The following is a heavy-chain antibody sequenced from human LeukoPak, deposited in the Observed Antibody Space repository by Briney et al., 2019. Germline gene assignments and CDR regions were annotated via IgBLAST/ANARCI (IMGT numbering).Heavy chain of an antibody. CDR2: ISSSSSYI. D-gene: IGHD3-10*01. V-gene: IGHV3-21*01. Sequence: GGSLRLSCAASGFTLSSNSMNWVRQAPGKGLEWVSSISSSSSYIYYADSVKGRFTISRDNAKNSLYLQMNSLRAEDTAVYYCARALRRPYYYGSGSYYNAPYYYYGMDVWGQGTTVTVSS. CDR1: GFTLSSNS. CDR3: ARALRRPYYYGSGSYYNAPYYYYGMDV. J-gene: IGHJ6*02.